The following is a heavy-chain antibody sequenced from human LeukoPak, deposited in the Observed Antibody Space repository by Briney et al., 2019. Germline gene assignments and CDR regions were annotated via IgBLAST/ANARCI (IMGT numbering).Heavy chain of an antibody. J-gene: IGHJ6*03. CDR3: ARDLYTSGSSHYYHYMAV. Sequence: PSETLSLTCTVSGGSISSYYWSWIRQPAGKGLEWIGRIYTSGSTNYNPSLKSRVTISVDKSKNQFSLKLSSVTAADTAVYYCARDLYTSGSSHYYHYMAVWGNGTTVTVSS. D-gene: IGHD3-10*01. CDR1: GGSISSYY. CDR2: IYTSGST. V-gene: IGHV4-4*07.